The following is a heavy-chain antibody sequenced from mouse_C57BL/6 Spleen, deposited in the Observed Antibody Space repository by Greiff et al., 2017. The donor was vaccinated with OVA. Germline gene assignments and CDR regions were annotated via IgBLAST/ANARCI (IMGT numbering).Heavy chain of an antibody. Sequence: VQLPQSGAELMKPGASVKLSCKATGYTFTGYWIEWVKQRPGHGLAWIGEILPGSCSTNYNEKFKGKAPFTADTSSNTAYMHLSSLTTEDSAIYYCARDEFIMDYWGQGTSVTVSS. CDR2: ILPGSCST. CDR1: GYTFTGYW. CDR3: ARDEFIMDY. D-gene: IGHD1-2*01. V-gene: IGHV1-9*01. J-gene: IGHJ4*01.